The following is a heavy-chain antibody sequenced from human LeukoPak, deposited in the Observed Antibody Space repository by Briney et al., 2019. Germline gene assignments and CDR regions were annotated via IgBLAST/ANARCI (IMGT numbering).Heavy chain of an antibody. CDR2: ITGGGGGT. D-gene: IGHD6-6*01. CDR3: AKHRSYSTWSGLDY. CDR1: GFTFSNYA. Sequence: GGSLRLSCAASGFTFSNYAISWVRQAPGKGLEWVSTITGGGGGTYYADSVKGRFTISRDNSKNTLYLQMNSLRVEDTAVYYCAKHRSYSTWSGLDYWGQGTLVTVSS. J-gene: IGHJ4*02. V-gene: IGHV3-23*01.